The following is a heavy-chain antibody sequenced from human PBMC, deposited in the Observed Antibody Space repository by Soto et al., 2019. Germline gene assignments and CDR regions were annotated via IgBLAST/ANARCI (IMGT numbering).Heavy chain of an antibody. CDR1: GFTFSSYA. V-gene: IGHV3-23*01. J-gene: IGHJ3*02. CDR2: ISGSGGST. D-gene: IGHD6-19*01. CDR3: ASPIRGGWYAAFDI. Sequence: EVQLLESGGGLVQPGGSLRLSCAASGFTFSSYAMSWVRQAPGKGLEWVSAISGSGGSTYYADSVKGRFTISRDNSENTLYLQMNSLRAEDTVAYYCASPIRGGWYAAFDIWGQGTMVTVSS.